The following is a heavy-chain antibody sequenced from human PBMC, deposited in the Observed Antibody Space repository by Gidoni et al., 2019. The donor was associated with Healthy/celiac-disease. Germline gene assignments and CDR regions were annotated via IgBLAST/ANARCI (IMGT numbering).Heavy chain of an antibody. Sequence: QVQLQESGPGLVKPSETLSLTCTVSGGSISSYYWSWIRQPPGKGLEWIGYIYYSGSTNYNPSLKSRVTISVDTSKNQFSLKLSSVTAADTAVYYCARGLWFGELRDYYGMDVWGQGTTVTVSS. CDR2: IYYSGST. D-gene: IGHD3-10*01. CDR3: ARGLWFGELRDYYGMDV. CDR1: GGSISSYY. V-gene: IGHV4-59*01. J-gene: IGHJ6*02.